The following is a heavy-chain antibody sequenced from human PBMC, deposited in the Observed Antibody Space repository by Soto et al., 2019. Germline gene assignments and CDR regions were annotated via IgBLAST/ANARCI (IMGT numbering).Heavy chain of an antibody. CDR2: ISAYNGNT. CDR3: ARFRTPRPGENGGSDY. J-gene: IGHJ4*02. V-gene: IGHV1-18*04. CDR1: GYTFTSYG. D-gene: IGHD2-15*01. Sequence: QVQPVQSGAEVKKPGASVKVSCKASGYTFTSYGISWVRQAPGQGLEWMGWISAYNGNTNYAQKLQGRVTMTTDTSKRTGLKELRSLRSDDTAVEYRARFRTPRPGENGGSDYLGQGTPVTVSP.